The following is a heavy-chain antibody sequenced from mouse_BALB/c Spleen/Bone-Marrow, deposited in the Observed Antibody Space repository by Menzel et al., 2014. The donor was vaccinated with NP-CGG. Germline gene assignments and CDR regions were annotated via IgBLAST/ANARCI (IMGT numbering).Heavy chain of an antibody. CDR3: ANYYYGSSLFAY. J-gene: IGHJ3*01. CDR1: GFNIKDTY. D-gene: IGHD1-1*01. Sequence: EVQLQQSGAELVKPGASVKLSCTASGFNIKDTYMHWVKQRPEQGLEWIGRIDPANGNTKYDPKFQGKATITADTSSNTAYLQLSGPTSEDTAVYYCANYYYGSSLFAYWGQGTLVTVSA. V-gene: IGHV14-3*02. CDR2: IDPANGNT.